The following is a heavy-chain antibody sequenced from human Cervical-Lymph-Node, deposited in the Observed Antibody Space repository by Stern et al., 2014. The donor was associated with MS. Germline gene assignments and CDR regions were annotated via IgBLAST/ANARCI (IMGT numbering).Heavy chain of an antibody. D-gene: IGHD6-19*01. CDR3: ASGKQWLVHDY. CDR1: GGSISSSY. Sequence: QVQLVESGPGLVKPSETLSLTCTVSGGSISSSYWSWIRQPPGTGPEWIGYIYYSGSTNYNPSLKSRVTISVDTSKNQFSLKLSSVTAADTAVYYCASGKQWLVHDYWGQGTLVTVSS. J-gene: IGHJ4*02. CDR2: IYYSGST. V-gene: IGHV4-59*01.